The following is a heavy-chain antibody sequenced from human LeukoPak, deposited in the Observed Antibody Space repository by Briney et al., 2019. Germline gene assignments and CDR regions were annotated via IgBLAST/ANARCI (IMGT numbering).Heavy chain of an antibody. Sequence: ASVKVSCKASGGTFSSYAISWVRQAPGQGLEWMGRIIPILGIANYAQKFQGRVTITADKSTSTAYMELSSLRSEDTAVYYCARDINPQGDYGVWGQGTTVTVSS. CDR1: GGTFSSYA. J-gene: IGHJ6*02. CDR2: IIPILGIA. CDR3: ARDINPQGDYGV. V-gene: IGHV1-69*04. D-gene: IGHD4-17*01.